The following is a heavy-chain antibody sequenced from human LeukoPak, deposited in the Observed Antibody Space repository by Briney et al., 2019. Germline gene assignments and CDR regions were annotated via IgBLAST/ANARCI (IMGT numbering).Heavy chain of an antibody. D-gene: IGHD6-19*01. J-gene: IGHJ4*02. V-gene: IGHV3-23*01. CDR1: GFTFSSYG. CDR3: AKGVAVAGTRPFDY. Sequence: GGSLRLSCAASGFTFSSYGMSWVRQAPGKGLEWGSAISGSGGSTYYADSVKGRFTISRDNSKNTLYLQMNSLRAEDTAVYYCAKGVAVAGTRPFDYWGQGTLVTVSS. CDR2: ISGSGGST.